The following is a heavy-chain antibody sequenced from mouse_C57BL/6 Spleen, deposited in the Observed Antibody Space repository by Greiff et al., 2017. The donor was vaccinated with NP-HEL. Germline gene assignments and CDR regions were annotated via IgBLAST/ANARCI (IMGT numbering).Heavy chain of an antibody. J-gene: IGHJ3*01. V-gene: IGHV4-1*01. CDR2: INPDSSTI. D-gene: IGHD2-3*01. Sequence: EVKVIESGGGLVQPGGSLKLSCAASGFDFSSYWMSWVRRAPGKGLEWIGEINPDSSTINYAPSLKDKFIISRDNANNTLYLQMSKVRSEDTAVYYCARSDGYLFAYWGQGTLVTVSA. CDR3: ARSDGYLFAY. CDR1: GFDFSSYW.